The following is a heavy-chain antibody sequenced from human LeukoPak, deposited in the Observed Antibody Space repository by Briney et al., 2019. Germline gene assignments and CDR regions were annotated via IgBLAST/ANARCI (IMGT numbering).Heavy chain of an antibody. CDR2: IYYSGST. D-gene: IGHD6-19*01. CDR3: ARLTSGWYPYAFDI. CDR1: GGSISSSSYY. Sequence: PSETLSLTCTVSGGSISSSSYYWGWIRQPPGKGLEWIGSIYYSGSTYYNPSLKSRVTMSVDTSKNQFSLNLISVTAADTAVYYCARLTSGWYPYAFDIWGQGTMVTVSS. J-gene: IGHJ3*02. V-gene: IGHV4-39*07.